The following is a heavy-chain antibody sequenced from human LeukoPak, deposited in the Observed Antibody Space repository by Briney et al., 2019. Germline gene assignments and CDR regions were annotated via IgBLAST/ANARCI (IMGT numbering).Heavy chain of an antibody. CDR2: FDPEDGET. Sequence: ASVKVSCKVSGYTLTKLSMHWVRQAPGKGLEWMGGFDPEDGETIYAQKFQGRVTMTEDTSTDTAYMELSSLRSEDTAVYYCATARIVGAYFDYWGQGTLVTVSS. CDR1: GYTLTKLS. CDR3: ATARIVGAYFDY. V-gene: IGHV1-24*01. D-gene: IGHD1-26*01. J-gene: IGHJ4*02.